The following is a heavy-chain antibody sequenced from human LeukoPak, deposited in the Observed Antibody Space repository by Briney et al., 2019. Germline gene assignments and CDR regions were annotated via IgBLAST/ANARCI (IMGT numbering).Heavy chain of an antibody. J-gene: IGHJ5*02. CDR3: ARGGSHCFDP. CDR1: GGSISNGGFY. D-gene: IGHD2-15*01. Sequence: PSETLSLTCTVSGGSISNGGFYWSWIRQHPGKGLEWIGYIYYGGNTYYNPSLKSRVTISADTSKNQFSLKLSSVTAADTAVYYCARGGSHCFDPWGQGTLVTVSS. CDR2: IYYGGNT. V-gene: IGHV4-31*03.